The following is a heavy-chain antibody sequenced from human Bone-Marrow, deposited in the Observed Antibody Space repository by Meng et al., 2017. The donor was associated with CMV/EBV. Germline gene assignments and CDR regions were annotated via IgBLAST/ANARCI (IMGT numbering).Heavy chain of an antibody. Sequence: GESLKISCAASGFIFSGYAMSWVRQAPGKGLEWVSVISGGGGSTYYADSVKGRFTISRDNSKNTLYLQMNSLRAEDTAVYYCAKDWGRDGYNHFDYWGQGNLVTVSS. D-gene: IGHD5-24*01. V-gene: IGHV3-23*01. CDR1: GFIFSGYA. CDR2: ISGGGGST. CDR3: AKDWGRDGYNHFDY. J-gene: IGHJ4*02.